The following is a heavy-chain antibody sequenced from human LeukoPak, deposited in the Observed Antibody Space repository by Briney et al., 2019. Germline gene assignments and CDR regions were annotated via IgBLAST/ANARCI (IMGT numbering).Heavy chain of an antibody. V-gene: IGHV3-48*01. Sequence: GGSLRLSCAASGFTFSSYGMTWVRQAPGKGLEWVSYISSSSSTIYYADSVKGRFTISRDNAKNTLYLQMNSLRAEDTAVYYCAKRAAAGKAEYFQHWGQGTLVTVSS. D-gene: IGHD6-13*01. CDR3: AKRAAAGKAEYFQH. J-gene: IGHJ1*01. CDR1: GFTFSSYG. CDR2: ISSSSSTI.